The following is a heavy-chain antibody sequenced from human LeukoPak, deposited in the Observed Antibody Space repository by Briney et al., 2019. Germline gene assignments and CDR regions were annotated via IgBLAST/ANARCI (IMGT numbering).Heavy chain of an antibody. CDR3: ARDLYYYDSSGYEPFDY. V-gene: IGHV3-33*08. CDR2: IWYDGSNK. Sequence: PERSLRLSCAASGLSFSSYCFHWVRQAPGKGLEWVAVIWYDGSNKYYADSVKGRFTISRDNSKNTLYQQMNSLRAEDTTVYYCARDLYYYDSSGYEPFDYRGQGTLVTVSS. D-gene: IGHD3-22*01. J-gene: IGHJ4*02. CDR1: GLSFSSYC.